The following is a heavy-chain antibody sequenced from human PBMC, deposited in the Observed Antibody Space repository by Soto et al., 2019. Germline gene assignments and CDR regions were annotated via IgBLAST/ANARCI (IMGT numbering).Heavy chain of an antibody. Sequence: QVQLVQSGAEVKKPGASVKVSCKASGYTFANYGVSGVRQAPGQGLEWMGWINTYNGNTNYAQKLQGRVTMTTDTSTSTAYMELRSLRSDDTAVYYCAKVQEKWSKSFDSWGQGTLVTVSS. D-gene: IGHD2-15*01. CDR2: INTYNGNT. CDR3: AKVQEKWSKSFDS. V-gene: IGHV1-18*01. CDR1: GYTFANYG. J-gene: IGHJ4*02.